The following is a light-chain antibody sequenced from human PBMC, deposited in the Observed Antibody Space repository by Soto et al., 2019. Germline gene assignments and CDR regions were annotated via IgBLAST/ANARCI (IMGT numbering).Light chain of an antibody. CDR1: QDVTSW. CDR2: AAS. V-gene: IGKV1D-12*01. CDR3: QQANHFPPT. J-gene: IGKJ3*01. Sequence: DIQMTQSPSSVSASVGDRVTITCRASQDVTSWLAWYQQKPGKAPNLLIYAASILQSGVPSRFSGSGSGTDFTLIISSLQPEDFATYYCQQANHFPPTFGPGTKVDIK.